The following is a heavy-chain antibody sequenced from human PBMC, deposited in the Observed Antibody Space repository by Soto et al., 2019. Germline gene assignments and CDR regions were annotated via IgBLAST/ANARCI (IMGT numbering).Heavy chain of an antibody. D-gene: IGHD3-10*01. CDR3: ARDLPESGEKPTQTDY. CDR1: GFTFSSYA. J-gene: IGHJ4*02. CDR2: ISYDGSNK. Sequence: QVQLVESGGGVVQPGRSMRLSCAASGFTFSSYAMHWVRQAPGKGLKWVAVISYDGSNKYYADSVKGRFTISRDNSKNTLYLQMKSLRAEDTAVYYCARDLPESGEKPTQTDYWGQGTLVTVSS. V-gene: IGHV3-30-3*01.